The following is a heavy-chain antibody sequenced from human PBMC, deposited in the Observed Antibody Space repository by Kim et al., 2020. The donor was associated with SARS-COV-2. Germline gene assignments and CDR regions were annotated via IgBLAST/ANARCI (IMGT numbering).Heavy chain of an antibody. J-gene: IGHJ4*02. V-gene: IGHV4-59*01. Sequence: SDTLSLTCSVSGGSISTYYWSWLRQPPGKGLEWIGYVYYSGSTNYNPSLKSRVTMSVDTSNNQSSLNLTSVTAADTAVYYCAREGGSSSTHLDYWGQGTLVTVSS. CDR2: VYYSGST. CDR3: AREGGSSSTHLDY. D-gene: IGHD2-2*01. CDR1: GGSISTYY.